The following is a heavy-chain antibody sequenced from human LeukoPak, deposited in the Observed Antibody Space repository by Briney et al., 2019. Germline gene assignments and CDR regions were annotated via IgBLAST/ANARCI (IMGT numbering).Heavy chain of an antibody. CDR3: ARAIRIAAPHDAFDI. J-gene: IGHJ3*02. CDR2: IYHSGST. CDR1: GGSISSGGYY. V-gene: IGHV4-30-2*01. Sequence: PSQTLSLTCTVSGGSISSGGYYWSWIRQPPGKGLEWIGYIYHSGSTYYNPSLKSRVTISVDRSKNQFSLKLSSVTAADTAVYYCARAIRIAAPHDAFDIWGQGTMVTVSS. D-gene: IGHD6-6*01.